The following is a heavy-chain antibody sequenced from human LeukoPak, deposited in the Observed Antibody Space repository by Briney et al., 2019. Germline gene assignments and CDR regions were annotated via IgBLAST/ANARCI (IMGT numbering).Heavy chain of an antibody. V-gene: IGHV4-34*01. CDR1: GGSFSGYY. J-gene: IGHJ4*02. Sequence: SETLSLTCAVNGGSFSGYYWSWLRRRPGKGLEWFGEINHGGSTNYNPSLKSRVTISVDTSKNQFALNLTSVTRPDTALHYCPTDSPTGFDHWGQGALVTVSS. CDR3: PTDSPTGFDH. CDR2: INHGGST. D-gene: IGHD2/OR15-2a*01.